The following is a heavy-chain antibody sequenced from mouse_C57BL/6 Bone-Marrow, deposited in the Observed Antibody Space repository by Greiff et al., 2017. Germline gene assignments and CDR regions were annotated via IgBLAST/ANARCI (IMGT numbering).Heavy chain of an antibody. CDR3: AREGLRRGDYAMDY. J-gene: IGHJ4*01. CDR1: GYTFTSYT. V-gene: IGHV1-4*01. Sequence: VQLKESGAELARPGASVKMSCKASGYTFTSYTMHWVKQRPGQGLEWIGYINPSSGYTKYNQKFKDKDTLTADKSSSTAYMQLSSLTSEDSAVYYCAREGLRRGDYAMDYWGQGTSVTVSA. D-gene: IGHD2-4*01. CDR2: INPSSGYT.